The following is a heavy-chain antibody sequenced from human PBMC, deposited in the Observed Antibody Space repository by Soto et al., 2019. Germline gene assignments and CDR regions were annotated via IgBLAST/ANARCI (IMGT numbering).Heavy chain of an antibody. CDR1: GYTFTSYY. V-gene: IGHV1-46*01. Sequence: ASVKVSCKASGYTFTSYYMHWVRQAPGQGLEWMGIINPSGGSTSYAQKFQGRVTMTRDTSTSTVYMELSSLRSEDTAVYYCARDLIPSFSSIAAHTFDYWGQGTLVTVSS. CDR2: INPSGGST. CDR3: ARDLIPSFSSIAAHTFDY. J-gene: IGHJ4*02. D-gene: IGHD6-6*01.